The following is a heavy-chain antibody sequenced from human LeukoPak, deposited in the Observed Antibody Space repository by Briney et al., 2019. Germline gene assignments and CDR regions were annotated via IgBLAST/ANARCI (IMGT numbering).Heavy chain of an antibody. CDR2: ISYDGSNK. Sequence: PGGSLRLSCAASGFTFSSYAMHWVRQAPGKGLEWVAVISYDGSNKYYADSVKGRFTISRDNSKNTLYLQMNSLRAEDTAVYYCASALLKEVYYYDSSGYLKGAFDYWGQGTLVTVSS. V-gene: IGHV3-30-3*01. CDR3: ASALLKEVYYYDSSGYLKGAFDY. D-gene: IGHD3-22*01. J-gene: IGHJ4*02. CDR1: GFTFSSYA.